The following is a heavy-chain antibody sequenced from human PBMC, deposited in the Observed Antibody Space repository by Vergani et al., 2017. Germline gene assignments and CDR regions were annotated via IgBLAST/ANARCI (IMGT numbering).Heavy chain of an antibody. Sequence: QVQLVESGGGVVQPGRSLRLSCAASGFTFSSYGMHWVRQAPGKGLEWVAVISYDGSNKYYADSVKGRFTISRDNSKNTLYLQMNSLRAEDTAVYYCAKEVNYGDYYFDYWGQGTLVTVSS. CDR1: GFTFSSYG. CDR3: AKEVNYGDYYFDY. D-gene: IGHD4-17*01. V-gene: IGHV3-30*18. J-gene: IGHJ4*02. CDR2: ISYDGSNK.